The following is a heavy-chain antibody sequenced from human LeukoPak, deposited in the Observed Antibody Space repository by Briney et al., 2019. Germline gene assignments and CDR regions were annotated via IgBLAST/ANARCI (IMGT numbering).Heavy chain of an antibody. CDR2: ISSSSSYI. J-gene: IGHJ4*02. Sequence: AGGSLRLSCAASGFTFSSYSMNWVRQAPGRGLEWVSSISSSSSYIYYADSVKGRFTISRGNAKNSLYLQMNSLRAEDTAVYYCAREFHASSGWYPYYFDYWGQGTLVTVSS. CDR1: GFTFSSYS. V-gene: IGHV3-21*01. D-gene: IGHD6-19*01. CDR3: AREFHASSGWYPYYFDY.